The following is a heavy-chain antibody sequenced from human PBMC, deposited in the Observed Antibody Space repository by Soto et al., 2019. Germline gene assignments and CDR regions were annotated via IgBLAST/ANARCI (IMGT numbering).Heavy chain of an antibody. CDR3: ARHRNYDFWSGYNAGYYYYGMDV. CDR2: IYPGDSDT. V-gene: IGHV5-51*01. CDR1: GYSFTSYW. Sequence: GESLRISCKGSGYSFTSYWIGWVRQMPGKGLEWMGIIYPGDSDTRYGPSFQGQVTISADKSISTAYLQWSSLKASDTAMYYCARHRNYDFWSGYNAGYYYYGMDVWGQGTTVTVSS. J-gene: IGHJ6*02. D-gene: IGHD3-3*01.